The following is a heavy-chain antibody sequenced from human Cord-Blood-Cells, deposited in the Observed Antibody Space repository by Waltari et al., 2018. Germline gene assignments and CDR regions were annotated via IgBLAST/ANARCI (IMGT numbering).Heavy chain of an antibody. J-gene: IGHJ5*02. Sequence: QVQLQESGPGLVKPSQTLSLTCTVSGGSISSGSYHGSWIRHPAGKGLEWIGYIYTSGSTNYNPSLKSRVTISVDTSKNQFSLKLSSVTAADTAVYYCARKGGIAAAGGWFDPWGQGTLVTVSS. D-gene: IGHD6-13*01. CDR2: IYTSGST. CDR1: GGSISSGSYH. CDR3: ARKGGIAAAGGWFDP. V-gene: IGHV4-61*09.